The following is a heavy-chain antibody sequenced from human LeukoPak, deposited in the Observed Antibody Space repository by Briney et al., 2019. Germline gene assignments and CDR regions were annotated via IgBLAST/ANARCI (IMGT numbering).Heavy chain of an antibody. CDR3: ARSPYNYYDSSGYDDRFDY. J-gene: IGHJ4*02. D-gene: IGHD3-22*01. CDR1: GFTFSDHW. Sequence: PGGSLRLSCAASGFTFSDHWMSWVRQAPGKGLVWVANIKQDGSEKYYVDSVKGRFTISRDNGKNSLYLQMNSRRAEDTAVYYCARSPYNYYDSSGYDDRFDYWGQGTLVTVSS. V-gene: IGHV3-7*01. CDR2: IKQDGSEK.